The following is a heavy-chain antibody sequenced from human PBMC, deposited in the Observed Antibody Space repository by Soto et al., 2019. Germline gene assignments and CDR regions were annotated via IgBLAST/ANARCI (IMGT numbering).Heavy chain of an antibody. J-gene: IGHJ4*02. Sequence: ASVKVSCKASGYTFTIYGISWLRQAPGQGLEWMGWISAYNGNTNYAQKLQGRVTMTTDTSTSTAYMELRSLRSDDTAVYYCARDDYGDNFDYWGQGTLVTVSS. V-gene: IGHV1-18*01. D-gene: IGHD4-17*01. CDR3: ARDDYGDNFDY. CDR2: ISAYNGNT. CDR1: GYTFTIYG.